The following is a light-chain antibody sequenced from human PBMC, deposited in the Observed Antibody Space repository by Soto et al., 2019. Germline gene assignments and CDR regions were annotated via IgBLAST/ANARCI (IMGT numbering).Light chain of an antibody. V-gene: IGLV1-40*01. CDR1: SSNIGAGYN. Sequence: QSVLTQPPSVSGAPGQRVTISCTGSSSNIGAGYNVHWYQQVPGTAPKLLIYGDSNRPSGVPDRFSGSKSGTSTSLAITGLQAEDEADYYCQSYGSSLSGWLFGGGTKLTVL. CDR3: QSYGSSLSGWL. J-gene: IGLJ2*01. CDR2: GDS.